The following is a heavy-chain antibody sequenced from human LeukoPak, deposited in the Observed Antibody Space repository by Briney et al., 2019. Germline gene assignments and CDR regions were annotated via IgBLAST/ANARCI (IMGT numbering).Heavy chain of an antibody. CDR2: VFGLDHRT. CDR1: GFTFSYYA. V-gene: IGHV3-23*01. D-gene: IGHD3-3*01. Sequence: PGGSLRLSCAASGFTFSYYAMTWVRQAPGKGLEWVSTVFGLDHRTSYADSVKGRFTISRDNAKNSLYLQMNSLRAEDTAVYYCARMVTIFGENHYYYMDVWGKGTTVTVSS. CDR3: ARMVTIFGENHYYYMDV. J-gene: IGHJ6*03.